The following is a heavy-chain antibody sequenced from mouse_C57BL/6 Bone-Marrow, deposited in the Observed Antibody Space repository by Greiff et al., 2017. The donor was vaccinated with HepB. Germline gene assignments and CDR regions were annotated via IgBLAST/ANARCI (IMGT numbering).Heavy chain of an antibody. J-gene: IGHJ3*01. CDR3: AVFITTPAWLAY. V-gene: IGHV1-69*01. Sequence: VQLQQPGAELVMPGASVKLSCKASGYTFTSYWMHWVKQRPGQGLEWIGEIDPSDSYTNYNQKFKGKSTLTVDKSSSTAYMQLSSLTSEDSAVYYCAVFITTPAWLAYWGQGTLVTVSA. CDR1: GYTFTSYW. CDR2: IDPSDSYT. D-gene: IGHD1-1*01.